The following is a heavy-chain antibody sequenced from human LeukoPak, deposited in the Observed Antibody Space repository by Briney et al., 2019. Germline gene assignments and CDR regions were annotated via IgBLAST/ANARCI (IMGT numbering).Heavy chain of an antibody. CDR2: IYYSGST. V-gene: IGHV4-39*01. D-gene: IGHD2-2*01. Sequence: SETLSLTCTVSGGSISSSSYYWGWIRQPPGKGLEWIGSIYYSGSTYYNPSLKSRVTISVDTSKNQFSLKLSSVTAADTAVYYCARHGDIVVVPSYYFDYWGQGTLVIISS. CDR1: GGSISSSSYY. CDR3: ARHGDIVVVPSYYFDY. J-gene: IGHJ4*02.